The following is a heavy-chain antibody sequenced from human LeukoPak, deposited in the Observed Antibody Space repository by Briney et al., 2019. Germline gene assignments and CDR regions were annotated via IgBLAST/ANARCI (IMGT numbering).Heavy chain of an antibody. V-gene: IGHV4-34*01. Sequence: SETLSLTCAVYGGSFSGYYWSWIRQPPGKGLEWIGEINHSGSTNYNPSLKSRVTISVDTSKNQFSLKLSSVTAADTAVYYCASVPLRDGHLPNNIDYWGQGTLVTVSS. J-gene: IGHJ4*02. CDR2: INHSGST. CDR3: ASVPLRDGHLPNNIDY. CDR1: GGSFSGYY. D-gene: IGHD1/OR15-1a*01.